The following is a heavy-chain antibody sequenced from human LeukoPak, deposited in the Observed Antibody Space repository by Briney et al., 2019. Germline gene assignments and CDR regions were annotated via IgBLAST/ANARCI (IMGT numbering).Heavy chain of an antibody. CDR1: XFTFSIHA. D-gene: IGHD3-10*02. CDR3: AKAMFYAFDI. CDR2: ISGSGCST. Sequence: GWSLRLSXAAXXFTFSIHAMSWVRQAPGKGLDWVSAISGSGCSTYYADYVKGRFTISRDNSKNTLYLQMNSLRAEDTAVYYCAKAMFYAFDIWGQGTMVTVSS. J-gene: IGHJ3*02. V-gene: IGHV3-23*01.